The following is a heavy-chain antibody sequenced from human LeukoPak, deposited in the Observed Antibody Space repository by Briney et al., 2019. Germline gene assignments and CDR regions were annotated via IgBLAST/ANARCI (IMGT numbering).Heavy chain of an antibody. D-gene: IGHD3-10*01. Sequence: GGSLRLSCAASGFTFSSYSMNWVRQAPGKGLEWVSYISSSSSTIYYADSVKGRFAISRDNAKKSRYLQMNSLRDEDTAVYYCARGVRYLDYWGQGTLVTVSS. CDR2: ISSSSSTI. J-gene: IGHJ4*02. V-gene: IGHV3-48*02. CDR1: GFTFSSYS. CDR3: ARGVRYLDY.